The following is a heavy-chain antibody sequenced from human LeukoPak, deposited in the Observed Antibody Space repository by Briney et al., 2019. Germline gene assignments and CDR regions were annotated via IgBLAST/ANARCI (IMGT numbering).Heavy chain of an antibody. D-gene: IGHD3-10*01. Sequence: PGGSLRLSCTASGFTFGDYAMSWFRQAPGKGLEWVGFIRSKAYGGTTEYAASVKGRFTISRDDSKSIAYLQMNSLKTEDTAVYYCTREGWSYITRYYFDYWGQGTLVTVSS. CDR1: GFTFGDYA. J-gene: IGHJ4*02. CDR2: IRSKAYGGTT. CDR3: TREGWSYITRYYFDY. V-gene: IGHV3-49*03.